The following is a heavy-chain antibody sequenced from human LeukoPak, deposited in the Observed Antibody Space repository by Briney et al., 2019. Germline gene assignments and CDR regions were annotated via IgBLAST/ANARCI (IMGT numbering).Heavy chain of an antibody. CDR3: ARDGGYRIDY. J-gene: IGHJ4*02. D-gene: IGHD1-26*01. Sequence: SQTLSLTCAISGDXVSSNSASWNWIRQSPSRGLEWLGRTYYMSKWYRDYAPSVKSRITINPDTSKNHFSLQLNSVTPEDTAVYYCARDGGYRIDYWGQGTLVTVSS. V-gene: IGHV6-1*01. CDR1: GDXVSSNSAS. CDR2: TYYMSKWYR.